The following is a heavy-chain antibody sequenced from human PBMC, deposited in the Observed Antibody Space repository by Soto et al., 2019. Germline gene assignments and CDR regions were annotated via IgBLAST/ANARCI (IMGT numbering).Heavy chain of an antibody. D-gene: IGHD4-17*01. CDR3: ARDGPTVTTGTREFDY. CDR2: ISGYNGNT. CDR1: GYIFATYG. Sequence: QVQLVQSGAEVKKPGASVKVSCEASGYIFATYGISWVRQAPGQGLEWMGWISGYNGNTNYAQKLQGRVTMTTDTSMRTAYMELRSLRSDDTAVYYCARDGPTVTTGTREFDYWGQGTLVTVSS. V-gene: IGHV1-18*01. J-gene: IGHJ4*02.